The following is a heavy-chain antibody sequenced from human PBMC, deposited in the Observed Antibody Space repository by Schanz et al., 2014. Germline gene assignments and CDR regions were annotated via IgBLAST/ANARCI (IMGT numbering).Heavy chain of an antibody. CDR3: ARFNSGSHSPPYYYYGMDV. V-gene: IGHV1-18*04. D-gene: IGHD1-26*01. CDR2: ISAYNGNT. J-gene: IGHJ6*02. Sequence: QVQLVQSGAEVKKPGASVKVSCKASGYTLTTYGISWVRQAPGQGLEWMGWISAYNGNTNYAQKLQGRVTMTTDTSTSPAYMELRSLRSDDTAVYYCARFNSGSHSPPYYYYGMDVWGQGTTVTVSS. CDR1: GYTLTTYG.